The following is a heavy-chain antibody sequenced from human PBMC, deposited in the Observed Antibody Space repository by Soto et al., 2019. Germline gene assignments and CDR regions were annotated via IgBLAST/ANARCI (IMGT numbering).Heavy chain of an antibody. V-gene: IGHV3-30*18. CDR2: ISSDGSEK. CDR1: GFTFSNYA. J-gene: IGHJ4*02. Sequence: VGSLRLSCVASGFTFSNYAMHWVRQAPGKGLGWVAVISSDGSEKYYLDSVRDRFTISRDNSKNTLYLQMNNLRPEDTAMYYCANSWTTLTTGFDFWGQGALVTVSS. D-gene: IGHD4-17*01. CDR3: ANSWTTLTTGFDF.